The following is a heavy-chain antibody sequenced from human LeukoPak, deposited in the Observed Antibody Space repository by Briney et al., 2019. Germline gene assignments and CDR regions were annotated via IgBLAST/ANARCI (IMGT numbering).Heavy chain of an antibody. Sequence: ASVKVSCKASGGTFSSYAISWVRQAPGQGLEWMGGIIPIFGTANYAQKFQGRVTITTDESTSTAYMEQSSLRSEDTAVYYCARAGLSGVRYRDYWGQGTLVTVSS. CDR2: IIPIFGTA. J-gene: IGHJ4*02. CDR3: ARAGLSGVRYRDY. V-gene: IGHV1-69*05. CDR1: GGTFSSYA. D-gene: IGHD3-9*01.